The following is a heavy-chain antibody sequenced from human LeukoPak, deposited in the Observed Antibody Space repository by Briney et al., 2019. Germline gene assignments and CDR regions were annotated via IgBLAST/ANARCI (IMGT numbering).Heavy chain of an antibody. J-gene: IGHJ4*02. D-gene: IGHD1-26*01. CDR3: ARSDSESLPLDY. V-gene: IGHV4-4*07. Sequence: SETLSLTCTVSGGSISRYYWSWIRQPAGKGLEWIGRIYSSGGANYNPSLNSRVTMSVDTSKNQFSLRLSSVTAADTAVYYCARSDSESLPLDYWGQGTLVSVSS. CDR1: GGSISRYY. CDR2: IYSSGGA.